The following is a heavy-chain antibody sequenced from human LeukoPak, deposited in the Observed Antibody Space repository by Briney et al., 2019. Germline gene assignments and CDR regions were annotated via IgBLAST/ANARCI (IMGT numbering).Heavy chain of an antibody. CDR2: IIPIFGTA. J-gene: IGHJ6*03. V-gene: IGHV1-69*13. CDR3: AITMVRGVISYYYYYYTDV. Sequence: SVKVSCKASGGTFSSYAISWVRQAPGQGLEWMGGIIPIFGTANYAQKFQGRVTITADESTSTAYMELSSLRSEDTAVYYCAITMVRGVISYYYYYYTDVWGKGTTVTISS. D-gene: IGHD3-10*01. CDR1: GGTFSSYA.